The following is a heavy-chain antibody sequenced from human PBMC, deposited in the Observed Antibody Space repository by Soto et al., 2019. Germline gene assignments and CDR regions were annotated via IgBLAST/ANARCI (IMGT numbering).Heavy chain of an antibody. J-gene: IGHJ4*02. CDR1: GGSISSSNW. CDR2: IYHSGST. Sequence: SETLSLTCAVSGGSISSSNWWSWVRQPPGKRLEWIGEIYHSGSTNYNPSLKSRVTISVDTSKNQFSLKLSSVTAADTAVYYCANYPTTVTSDYWGQGTLVTVSS. D-gene: IGHD4-17*01. V-gene: IGHV4-4*02. CDR3: ANYPTTVTSDY.